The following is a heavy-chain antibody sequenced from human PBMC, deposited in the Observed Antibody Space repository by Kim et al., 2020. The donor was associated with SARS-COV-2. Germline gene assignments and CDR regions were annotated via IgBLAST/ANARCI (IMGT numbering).Heavy chain of an antibody. Sequence: GIANCAQKFQGRVTITADKSTSTAYMELSSLRSEDTAVYYCAASTTGTVDYWGQGTLVTVSS. CDR2: GIA. J-gene: IGHJ4*02. D-gene: IGHD1-1*01. CDR3: AASTTGTVDY. V-gene: IGHV1-69*02.